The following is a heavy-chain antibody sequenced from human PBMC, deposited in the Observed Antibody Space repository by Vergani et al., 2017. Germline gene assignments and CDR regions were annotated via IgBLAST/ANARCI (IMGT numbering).Heavy chain of an antibody. J-gene: IGHJ6*03. Sequence: QLQLQESGPGLVKPSETLSLTCTVSGGSISSSSYYWGWIRQPPGKGLEWIGSIYYSGSTYYNPSLKSRVTISVDTSKNQFSLKLSSVTAADTAVYYCARVAGYCSSTSCYTPRYYMDVWGKGTTVTVSS. D-gene: IGHD2-2*02. CDR1: GGSISSSSYY. CDR2: IYYSGST. V-gene: IGHV4-39*01. CDR3: ARVAGYCSSTSCYTPRYYMDV.